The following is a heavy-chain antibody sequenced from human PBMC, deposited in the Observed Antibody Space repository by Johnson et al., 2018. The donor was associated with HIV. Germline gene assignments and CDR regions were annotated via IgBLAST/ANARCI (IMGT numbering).Heavy chain of an antibody. CDR3: ARRYYDSSGYYPNAFDI. J-gene: IGHJ3*02. V-gene: IGHV3-66*02. CDR2: IYSGGST. CDR1: GFTFSSNY. D-gene: IGHD3-22*01. Sequence: VQLVESGGGLVQPGGSLRLSCAASGFTFSSNYMSWVRQAPGKGLEWVSVIYSGGSTYYADSVKGRFTISRDNSKNTLYLQMNSLRAEDTAVYYCARRYYDSSGYYPNAFDIWGQGTMVTVSS.